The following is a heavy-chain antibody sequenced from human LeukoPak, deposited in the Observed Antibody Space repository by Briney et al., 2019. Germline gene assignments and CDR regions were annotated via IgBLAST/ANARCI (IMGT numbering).Heavy chain of an antibody. CDR2: IYYSGST. CDR3: ARMYSGSYSGRGAFDI. CDR1: GGSFSGYY. V-gene: IGHV4-59*01. D-gene: IGHD1-26*01. Sequence: SETLSLTCAVYGGSFSGYYWSWIRQPPGKGLEWIGYIYYSGSTNYNPSLKSRVTISVDTSKNQFSLKLSSVTAADTAVYYCARMYSGSYSGRGAFDIWGQGTMVTVSS. J-gene: IGHJ3*02.